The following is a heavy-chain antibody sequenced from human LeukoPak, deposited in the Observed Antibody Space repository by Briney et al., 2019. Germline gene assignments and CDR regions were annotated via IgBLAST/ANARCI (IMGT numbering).Heavy chain of an antibody. CDR1: GDSISTSNYY. CDR2: IYSSGST. Sequence: PSETLSLTCTVSGDSISTSNYYWSWLRQPAGKGLEWIGRIYSSGSTNYNPSLKSRVTISVDKSKNQFSLKMSSVTAADTAVYYCARNPPTIFGHFDLWGRGTLVTVSS. D-gene: IGHD3-9*01. J-gene: IGHJ2*01. V-gene: IGHV4-61*02. CDR3: ARNPPTIFGHFDL.